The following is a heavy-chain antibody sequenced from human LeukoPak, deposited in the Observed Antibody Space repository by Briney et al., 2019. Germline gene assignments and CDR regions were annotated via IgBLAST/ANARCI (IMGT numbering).Heavy chain of an antibody. Sequence: PSETQSLTCAVYGGSFSGYYWSWIRQPPGKGLEWIGEINRSGSTNYNPSLKSRVTISVDTSKNQFSLKLSSVTAADTPVYYCARVGGAYNYGYFDSWGQGTLLTVSS. J-gene: IGHJ4*02. CDR3: ARVGGAYNYGYFDS. CDR1: GGSFSGYY. CDR2: INRSGST. D-gene: IGHD5-18*01. V-gene: IGHV4-34*01.